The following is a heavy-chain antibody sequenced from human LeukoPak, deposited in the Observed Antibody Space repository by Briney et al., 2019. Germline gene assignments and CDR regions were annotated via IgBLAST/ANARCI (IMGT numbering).Heavy chain of an antibody. CDR1: GFTFSSYA. CDR2: ISHDGSNK. D-gene: IGHD3-10*01. J-gene: IGHJ4*02. CDR3: ARDGYGSGSYLDY. Sequence: HPGGSLRLSCAASGFTFSSYAMHWVRQAPGKGLEWVAVISHDGSNKYYADSVKGRFTISRDNSKNTLYLQMNSLRAEDTAVYYCARDGYGSGSYLDYWGQGTLVTVSS. V-gene: IGHV3-30*04.